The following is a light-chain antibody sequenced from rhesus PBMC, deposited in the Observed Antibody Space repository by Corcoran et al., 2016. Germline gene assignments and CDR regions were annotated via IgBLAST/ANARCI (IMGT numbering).Light chain of an antibody. J-gene: IGKJ4*01. V-gene: IGKV1-66*01. CDR2: YAS. Sequence: DIQMTQSPSSLSASVGDRVTITCRASQGINHYLSWYQQKPGKAPNPLSSYASTLEAGVPSRFSGRGSGTYYILTISSLQPEDIATYYCQQYNDSPPTFGGGTKVEIK. CDR1: QGINHY. CDR3: QQYNDSPPT.